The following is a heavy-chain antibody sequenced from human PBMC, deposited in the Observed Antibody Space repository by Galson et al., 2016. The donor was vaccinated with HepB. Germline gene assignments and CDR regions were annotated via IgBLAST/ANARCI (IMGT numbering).Heavy chain of an antibody. D-gene: IGHD2-15*01. CDR2: ITDSGDDT. CDR1: GFTFSTYA. Sequence: SLRLSCAASGFTFSTYAMTWVRQAPGKGLEWVSVITDSGDDTHQADSVKGRFIMSRDNSKNTVYLQMNNLRDEDTAIYFCARGTKRLCSGSNCYPLDHWGQGTLVTVSS. J-gene: IGHJ4*02. CDR3: ARGTKRLCSGSNCYPLDH. V-gene: IGHV3-23*01.